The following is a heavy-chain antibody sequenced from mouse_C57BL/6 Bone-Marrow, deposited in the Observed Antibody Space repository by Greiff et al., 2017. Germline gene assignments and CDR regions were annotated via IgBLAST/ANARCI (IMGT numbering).Heavy chain of an antibody. CDR1: GYTFTSYW. Sequence: QVQLQQPGAELVLPGASVKLSCKASGYTFTSYWMHWVKQRPGQGLEWIGEIDPSDSYTNYNQKFKGKSTLTVDKSSSTAYMQLSSLTSEDSAVYYCAVYYGYPWFAYWGQGTLVTVSA. D-gene: IGHD2-2*01. V-gene: IGHV1-69*01. CDR3: AVYYGYPWFAY. CDR2: IDPSDSYT. J-gene: IGHJ3*01.